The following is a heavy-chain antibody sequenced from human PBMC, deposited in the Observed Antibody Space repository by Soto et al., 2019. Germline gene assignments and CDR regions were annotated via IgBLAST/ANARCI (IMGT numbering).Heavy chain of an antibody. CDR2: INPITGGT. CDR3: ARNYYDSSDRDYLDY. Sequence: ASVKVSCKASGYTFTSYYIHWVRQAPGQGLEWMGWINPITGGTNYAPKFQGRVTMTRDASITTAYMELSRLRSDDTAVYYCARNYYDSSDRDYLDYWGQGTPVTVS. J-gene: IGHJ4*02. D-gene: IGHD3-22*01. CDR1: GYTFTSYY. V-gene: IGHV1-2*02.